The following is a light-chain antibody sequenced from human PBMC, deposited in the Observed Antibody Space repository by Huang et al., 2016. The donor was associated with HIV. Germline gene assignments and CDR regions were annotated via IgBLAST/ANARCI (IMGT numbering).Light chain of an antibody. Sequence: DIVLTQSPASLSLSPGERATLSCRASQTISTYLAWYQQKPGQRPRLLIYDASNRATGSPARFRGSGSGTDFTLTINNLEPEDSAVYYCQQRNNWPPTYTFGQGTKLEIK. V-gene: IGKV3-11*01. CDR2: DAS. J-gene: IGKJ2*01. CDR3: QQRNNWPPTYT. CDR1: QTISTY.